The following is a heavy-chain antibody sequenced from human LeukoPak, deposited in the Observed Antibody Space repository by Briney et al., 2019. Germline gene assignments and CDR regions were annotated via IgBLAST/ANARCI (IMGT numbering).Heavy chain of an antibody. CDR2: ISGSGGST. J-gene: IGHJ6*02. V-gene: IGHV3-23*01. Sequence: GGSLGLSCAASGFTFSSYAMSWVRQAPGKGLEWVSAISGSGGSTYYADSVKGRFTISRDNSKNTLYLQMNSLRAEDTAVYYCAKDPRGYGFSYGMDVWGQGTTVTVSS. CDR1: GFTFSSYA. D-gene: IGHD5-18*01. CDR3: AKDPRGYGFSYGMDV.